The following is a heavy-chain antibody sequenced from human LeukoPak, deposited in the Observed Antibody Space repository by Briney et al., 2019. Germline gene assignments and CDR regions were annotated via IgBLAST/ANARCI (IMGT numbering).Heavy chain of an antibody. CDR3: ARGEYYYDGGY. J-gene: IGHJ4*02. D-gene: IGHD3-22*01. CDR2: IKQAGSER. V-gene: IGHV3-7*05. CDR1: GXTFNNYW. Sequence: GGSLRLSCAASGXTFNNYWMSWVRQAPGKGLEGVANIKQAGSERNYVDSVKGRFTIYRDNAKNSLYLQMNSLRAEDTAVYYCARGEYYYDGGYWGQGTLVTVSS.